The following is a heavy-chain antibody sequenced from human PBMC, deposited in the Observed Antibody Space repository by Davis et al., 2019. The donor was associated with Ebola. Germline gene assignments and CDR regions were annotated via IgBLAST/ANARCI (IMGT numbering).Heavy chain of an antibody. J-gene: IGHJ5*02. CDR2: MDPYSGNT. CDR3: SRGRGSGNYP. Sequence: AASVKVSCQASGYTFTGYDINWVRQATGQGLAWMGWMDPYSGNTDYAQKFQGRVTMTRDTSVSTAYMELSSLTSEDTAVYYCSRGRGSGNYPWGQGTLVTVSS. V-gene: IGHV1-8*01. CDR1: GYTFTGYD. D-gene: IGHD3-10*01.